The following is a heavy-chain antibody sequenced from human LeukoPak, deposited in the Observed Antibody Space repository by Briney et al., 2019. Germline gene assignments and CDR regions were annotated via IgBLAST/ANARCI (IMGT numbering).Heavy chain of an antibody. CDR3: ARDRAHYYNSGSVDY. D-gene: IGHD3-10*01. CDR2: IKQDGSEK. Sequence: GSLRLSCAASGFTFSTYWMTWVRQAPGKGLEWVANIKQDGSEKHYVDSVKGRFTISRDNAKNSLYLQMNTLRAEDTAVYYCARDRAHYYNSGSVDYWGQGTLVTVSS. V-gene: IGHV3-7*04. J-gene: IGHJ4*02. CDR1: GFTFSTYW.